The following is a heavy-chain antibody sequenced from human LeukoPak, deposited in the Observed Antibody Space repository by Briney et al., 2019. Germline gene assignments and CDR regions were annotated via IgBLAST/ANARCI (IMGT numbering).Heavy chain of an antibody. CDR3: ARDYKVLKGFVPREVGATGGWFDP. V-gene: IGHV4-38-2*02. CDR1: GYSISSGYF. D-gene: IGHD1-26*01. J-gene: IGHJ5*02. CDR2: IYHSGST. Sequence: PSETLSLTCTVSGYSISSGYFWGWIRQPPGKGLEWIGTIYHSGSTYYNPSLKSRVTISLDTSKNQFSLKLSSVTAADTAVYYCARDYKVLKGFVPREVGATGGWFDPGGQGTLVTVSS.